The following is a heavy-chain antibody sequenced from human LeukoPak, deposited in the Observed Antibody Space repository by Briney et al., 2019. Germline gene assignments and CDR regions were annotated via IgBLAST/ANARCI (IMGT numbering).Heavy chain of an antibody. CDR1: GYIFTSSY. CDR2: INPSGGST. CDR3: AICSGGSCYSGSFDY. J-gene: IGHJ4*02. V-gene: IGHV1-46*01. Sequence: ASVKVSCKASGYIFTSSYIHWVRQAPGQGLEWMGMINPSGGSTGYAQKFQGRVTMTRDMSTSTVYMELSSLRSEDTAVYYCAICSGGSCYSGSFDYWGQGTLVTVSS. D-gene: IGHD2-15*01.